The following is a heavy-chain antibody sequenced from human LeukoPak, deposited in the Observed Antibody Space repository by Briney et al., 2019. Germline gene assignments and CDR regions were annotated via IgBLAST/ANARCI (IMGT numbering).Heavy chain of an antibody. CDR2: ISYDGSNK. J-gene: IGHJ5*02. Sequence: PGGSLRLSCAASGFTFSSYAMHWVRQAPGKGLEWVAVISYDGSNKYYADSVKGRFTISRDNSKNTLYLQMNSLRAEDTAVYYCARVAYGDYVWFDPWGQGTLVTVSS. CDR1: GFTFSSYA. D-gene: IGHD4-17*01. V-gene: IGHV3-30*14. CDR3: ARVAYGDYVWFDP.